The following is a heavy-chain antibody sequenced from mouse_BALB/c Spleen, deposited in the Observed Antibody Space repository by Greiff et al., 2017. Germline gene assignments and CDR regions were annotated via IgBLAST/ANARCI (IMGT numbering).Heavy chain of an antibody. CDR2: IDTSDSYT. V-gene: IGHV1-69*01. Sequence: QVQLQQPGAELVMPGASVKMSCKASGYTFTDYWMPWVKQRPGQGLEWIGAIDTSDSYTSYNQKFKGKATLTVDESSSTAYMQLSSLTSEDSAVYYCARMKLHWYFDVWGAGTTVTVSS. J-gene: IGHJ1*01. CDR3: ARMKLHWYFDV. D-gene: IGHD1-1*01. CDR1: GYTFTDYW.